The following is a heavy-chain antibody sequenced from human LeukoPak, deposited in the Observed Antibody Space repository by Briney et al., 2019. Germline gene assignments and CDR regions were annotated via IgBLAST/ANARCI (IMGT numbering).Heavy chain of an antibody. CDR3: ARDTNRASSGYYYFDY. J-gene: IGHJ4*02. V-gene: IGHV3-72*01. CDR1: GFTFSDHY. Sequence: GSLRLSCAASGFTFSDHYMDWVRQAPGKGLEWVGRTRNKANSYTTEYAASVKGRFSISRDYSRNSLYLQMNSLKTEDTAVYYCARDTNRASSGYYYFDYWGQGTLVTVSS. CDR2: TRNKANSYTT. D-gene: IGHD3-22*01.